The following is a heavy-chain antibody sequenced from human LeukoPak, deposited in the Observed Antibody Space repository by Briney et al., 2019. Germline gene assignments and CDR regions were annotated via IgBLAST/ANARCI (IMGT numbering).Heavy chain of an antibody. CDR1: GFTFSDYY. Sequence: PGGPLRLSCAASGFTFSDYYMSWIRQAPGKGLEWVSYISSSSSYTNYADSVKGRFTISRDNAKNSLYLQMNSLRAKDTAVYYCARVRGVLMVYAMGSYYFDYWGQGTLVTVSS. CDR2: ISSSSSYT. J-gene: IGHJ4*02. V-gene: IGHV3-11*06. D-gene: IGHD2-8*01. CDR3: ARVRGVLMVYAMGSYYFDY.